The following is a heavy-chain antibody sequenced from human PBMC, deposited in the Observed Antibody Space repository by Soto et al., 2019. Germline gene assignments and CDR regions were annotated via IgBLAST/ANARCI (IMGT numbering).Heavy chain of an antibody. CDR1: GFTFSDYY. Sequence: QVQLVESGGGLVKPGGSLRLSCVASGFTFSDYYMSWIRQAPGKGLEWVSYISSSTSYTNYADSLKGRLTISRDNAKNALYLQMTSLRAEDTAVYYCARDRPESCSSSSCQTLDYWGQGTLVTVSS. CDR2: ISSSTSYT. J-gene: IGHJ4*02. D-gene: IGHD2-2*01. V-gene: IGHV3-11*06. CDR3: ARDRPESCSSSSCQTLDY.